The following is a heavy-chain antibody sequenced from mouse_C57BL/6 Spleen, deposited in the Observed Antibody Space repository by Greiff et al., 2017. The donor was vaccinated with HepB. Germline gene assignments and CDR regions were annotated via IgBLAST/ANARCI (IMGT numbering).Heavy chain of an antibody. CDR1: GYAFSSSW. CDR3: ARPYGNHAMDY. J-gene: IGHJ4*01. Sequence: QVQLQQSGPELVKPGASVKISCKASGYAFSSSWMNWVKQRPGKGLEWIGRIYPGDGDTNYNGKFKGKATLTADKSSSTAYMQLSSLTSEDSAVYFCARPYGNHAMDYWGQGTSVPVSS. V-gene: IGHV1-82*01. D-gene: IGHD2-10*02. CDR2: IYPGDGDT.